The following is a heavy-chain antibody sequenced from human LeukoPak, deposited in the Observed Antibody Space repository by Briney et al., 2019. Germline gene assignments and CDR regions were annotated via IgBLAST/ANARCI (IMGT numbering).Heavy chain of an antibody. CDR1: GFTFRTYS. D-gene: IGHD6-6*01. CDR2: ISGSSSAI. Sequence: PGGSLRLSCAASGFTFRTYSMNWVRQAPGKGLEWVSYISGSSSAIYYADSVKGRFTISRDNAKNSLYLQMNSLRAEDTAVYYCARAESRSYYFDYWGQGTLVTVSS. CDR3: ARAESRSYYFDY. J-gene: IGHJ4*02. V-gene: IGHV3-48*01.